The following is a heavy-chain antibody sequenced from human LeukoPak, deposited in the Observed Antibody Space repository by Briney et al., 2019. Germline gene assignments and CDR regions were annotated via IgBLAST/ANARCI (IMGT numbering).Heavy chain of an antibody. D-gene: IGHD6-19*01. CDR2: ISYDGSNK. V-gene: IGHV3-30*04. CDR1: GFTFSSYA. J-gene: IGHJ4*02. CDR3: ARLYSSGWSDY. Sequence: GGSLRLSCAASGFTFSSYAMHWVRQAPGKGLEWVAVISYDGSNKYYADSVKGRFTISRDNSKNTLYLQMNSLRAEDTAVYYCARLYSSGWSDYWGQGTLVTVSS.